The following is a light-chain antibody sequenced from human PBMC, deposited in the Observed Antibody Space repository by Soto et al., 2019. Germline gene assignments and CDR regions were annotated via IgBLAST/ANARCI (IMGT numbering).Light chain of an antibody. Sequence: QSALTQPASVSGSPGQSITISCTGTSSDVGGYNYVSWYHQQPGKAPKLMIYEVSNRPSGVSNRFSGSKSGNTASLTISGLQAEDEAAYYCSSYTSSSTPDVFGTGTKVTVL. J-gene: IGLJ1*01. CDR3: SSYTSSSTPDV. CDR2: EVS. V-gene: IGLV2-14*01. CDR1: SSDVGGYNY.